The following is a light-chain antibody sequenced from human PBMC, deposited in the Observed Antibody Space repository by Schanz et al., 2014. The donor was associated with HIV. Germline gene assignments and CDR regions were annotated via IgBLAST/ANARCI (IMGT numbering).Light chain of an antibody. V-gene: IGKV4-1*01. CDR3: QQYNNWPLT. J-gene: IGKJ4*01. CDR1: QSVLYSSNNKNY. Sequence: DIVMTQSPDSLAVSLGERATINCKSSQSVLYSSNNKNYLAWYRQKPGQPPKLLIYWASTRESGVPDRFSGSGSGTEFTLTISSLQSEDFGVYYCQQYNNWPLTFGGGTKVEIK. CDR2: WAS.